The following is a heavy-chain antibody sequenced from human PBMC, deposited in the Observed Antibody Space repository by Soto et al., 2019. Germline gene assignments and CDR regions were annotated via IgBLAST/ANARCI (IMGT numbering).Heavy chain of an antibody. CDR1: GYTFTGYH. Sequence: QVQLVQSGAEVKKPGASVKVSCKASGYTFTGYHMHRVRQAPGQGLEWLGWINPNSGGTNYAQKFQGWVTMTRDTAISTAYMERSSLRSDDTAVSGGCLDSWGQGTPVTVSS. CDR3: CLDS. V-gene: IGHV1-2*04. J-gene: IGHJ4*02. CDR2: INPNSGGT. D-gene: IGHD3-10*01.